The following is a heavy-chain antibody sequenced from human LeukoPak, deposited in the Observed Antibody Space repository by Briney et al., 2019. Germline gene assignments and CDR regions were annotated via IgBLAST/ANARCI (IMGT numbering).Heavy chain of an antibody. Sequence: SETLSLTCTVSGDSISSYYWSWIRQPPGKGLEWIGYIYYSGGTDYNPSPKSRVTISVDTSKNQFSLKLRSVTAADTAVYYCARHVTISGPYDASDIWGQGTMVTVSP. D-gene: IGHD5-24*01. CDR2: IYYSGGT. CDR3: ARHVTISGPYDASDI. CDR1: GDSISSYY. V-gene: IGHV4-59*08. J-gene: IGHJ3*02.